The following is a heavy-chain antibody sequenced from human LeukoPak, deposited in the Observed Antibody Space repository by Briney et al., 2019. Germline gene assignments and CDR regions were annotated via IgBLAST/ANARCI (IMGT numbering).Heavy chain of an antibody. CDR1: GYTFTSYY. CDR3: ARDNSVGDNAWWFDP. Sequence: ASVKVSCKASGYTFTSYYMHWVRQAPGQGLEWMGIINPSGGSTSYAQKFQGRVTRTRDMSTSTDFMELSSLRSEDTAVYYCARDNSVGDNAWWFDPWGQGTLVTVSS. V-gene: IGHV1-46*01. J-gene: IGHJ5*02. CDR2: INPSGGST. D-gene: IGHD1-26*01.